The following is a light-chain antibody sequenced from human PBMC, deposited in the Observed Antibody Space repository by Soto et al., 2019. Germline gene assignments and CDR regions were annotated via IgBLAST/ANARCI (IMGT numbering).Light chain of an antibody. V-gene: IGLV2-14*01. Sequence: QSALTQPASVSGSPGQSITISCTGTSSDVGGYNYVSWYQHHPGRAPKFLIYDVSNRPSGVSHRFAGSKSGNTASLTISGLHAEDEADYYCSSYTGSTTPYVFGPGTKLTVL. CDR3: SSYTGSTTPYV. CDR2: DVS. J-gene: IGLJ1*01. CDR1: SSDVGGYNY.